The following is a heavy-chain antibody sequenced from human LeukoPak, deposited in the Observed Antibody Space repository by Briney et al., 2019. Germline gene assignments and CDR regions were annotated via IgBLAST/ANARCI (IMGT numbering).Heavy chain of an antibody. Sequence: PGGSLGLSCAASGFTFSSYWMHWVRQAPGKGLVWVSRINTDGSSTSYADSVKGRFTISRDNAKNTLYLQMNSLRAEDTAVYYCARIVSYYSDSSGYYSDDYWGQGTLVTVSS. V-gene: IGHV3-74*01. CDR2: INTDGSST. D-gene: IGHD3-22*01. CDR1: GFTFSSYW. J-gene: IGHJ4*02. CDR3: ARIVSYYSDSSGYYSDDY.